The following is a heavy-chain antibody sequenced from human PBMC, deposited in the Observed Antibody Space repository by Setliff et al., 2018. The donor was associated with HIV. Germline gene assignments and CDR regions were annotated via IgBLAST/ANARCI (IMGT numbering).Heavy chain of an antibody. D-gene: IGHD3-10*01. CDR3: AKLLPGDYYGSGSYFDY. V-gene: IGHV4-38-2*01. Sequence: SETLSLTCVVSTYSISSGFYWAWIRQPPGKGLGWIGSIYHSGSTYYNPSLKSRVTISIDTSKNQFSLRLTSVTAADTAVYYCAKLLPGDYYGSGSYFDYWGQGTLVTVSS. CDR1: TYSISSGFY. J-gene: IGHJ4*02. CDR2: IYHSGST.